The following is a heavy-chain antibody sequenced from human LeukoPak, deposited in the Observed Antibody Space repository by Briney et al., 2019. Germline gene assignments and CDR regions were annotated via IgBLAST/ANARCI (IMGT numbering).Heavy chain of an antibody. V-gene: IGHV4-59*01. J-gene: IGHJ6*03. CDR2: VSYGGST. CDR1: GVSISAYY. CDR3: ARISLTFGGAYYMDV. D-gene: IGHD3-16*01. Sequence: SETLSLTCTVSGVSISAYYWSWIRQPPGKGLEWIGYVSYGGSTKSNSSLKSRVSISVDKSKDNFSLKMSSVTAADTAVYYCARISLTFGGAYYMDVWGKGTPVTISS.